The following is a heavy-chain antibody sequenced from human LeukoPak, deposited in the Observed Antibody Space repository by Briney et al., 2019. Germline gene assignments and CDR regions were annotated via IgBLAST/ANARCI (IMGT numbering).Heavy chain of an antibody. V-gene: IGHV3-33*01. J-gene: IGHJ4*02. Sequence: GRSLRLSCAASGFTFSSYGMHWVRQAPGKGLEWVAVIWYDGSNKYYADSVKGRFTISRDNSKNTLYLQMNSLRAEDTAVYYCARVGRVRLGYFDYWGQGTLVTVSS. CDR2: IWYDGSNK. D-gene: IGHD3-10*01. CDR1: GFTFSSYG. CDR3: ARVGRVRLGYFDY.